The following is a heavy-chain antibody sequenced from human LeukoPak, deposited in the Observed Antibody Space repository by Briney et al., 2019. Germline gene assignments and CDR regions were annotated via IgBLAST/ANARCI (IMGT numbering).Heavy chain of an antibody. V-gene: IGHV1-2*02. CDR1: GYTFTGYY. CDR3: ARAPDQPHYHYMDV. J-gene: IGHJ6*03. Sequence: ASVKVSCKASGYTFTGYYMHWVRQAPGQGLEWMGWINPNSGGTNYAQKFQGRVTMTRDTAISTAYMELSRLRSDDTAVYYCARAPDQPHYHYMDVWGKGTTVTVSS. CDR2: INPNSGGT.